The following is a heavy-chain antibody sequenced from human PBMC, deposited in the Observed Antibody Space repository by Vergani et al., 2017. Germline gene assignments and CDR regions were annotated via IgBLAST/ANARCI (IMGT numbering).Heavy chain of an antibody. J-gene: IGHJ6*02. Sequence: QVQLVRSGAEVKKPGSSVKVSCKASGGTFSSYAISWVRQAPGQGLEWMGRIIPIFGTANYAQKFQGRVTITADESTSTAYMGLSSLRSEDTAVYYCARGRYYYDSSGYYHGITDYYGMDVWGQGTTVTVSS. CDR2: IIPIFGTA. CDR3: ARGRYYYDSSGYYHGITDYYGMDV. D-gene: IGHD3-22*01. V-gene: IGHV1-69*18. CDR1: GGTFSSYA.